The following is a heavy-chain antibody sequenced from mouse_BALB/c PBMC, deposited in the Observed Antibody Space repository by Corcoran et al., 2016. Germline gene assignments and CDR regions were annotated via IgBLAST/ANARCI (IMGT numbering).Heavy chain of an antibody. J-gene: IGHJ3*01. CDR3: ARRYYGSRFPSAY. D-gene: IGHD1-1*01. V-gene: IGHV1-18*01. Sequence: EVLLQQSGPELVKPGASVKIPCKASGYTFTDYNMDWVKQSHGKSLEWIGDINPNNGGTIYNQKFKGKATLTVDKSSSTAYMELRSLTSEDTAVYYCARRYYGSRFPSAYWGQGTLVTVSA. CDR2: INPNNGGT. CDR1: GYTFTDYN.